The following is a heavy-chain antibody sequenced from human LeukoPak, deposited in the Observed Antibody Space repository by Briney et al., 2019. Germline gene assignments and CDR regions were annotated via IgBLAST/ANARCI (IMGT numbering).Heavy chain of an antibody. Sequence: PSETLSLTCTVSGGSISSYYWSWIRQPPGKGLEWIGEINHSGSTNYNPSLKSRVTISVDTSKNQFSLKLSSVTAADTAVYYCARVGYCSGGSCYSWGYFDYWGQGTLVTVSS. V-gene: IGHV4-34*01. D-gene: IGHD2-15*01. CDR2: INHSGST. CDR1: GGSISSYY. CDR3: ARVGYCSGGSCYSWGYFDY. J-gene: IGHJ4*02.